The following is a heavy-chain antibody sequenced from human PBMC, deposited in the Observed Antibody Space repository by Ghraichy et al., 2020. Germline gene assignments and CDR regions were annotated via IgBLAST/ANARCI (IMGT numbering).Heavy chain of an antibody. J-gene: IGHJ3*02. CDR2: ISGSGGST. D-gene: IGHD6-13*01. V-gene: IGHV3-23*01. CDR1: GFTFSSYA. CDR3: AKIGGIAAAGGSDAFDI. Sequence: GGSLRLSCAASGFTFSSYAMSWVRQAPGKGLEWVSAISGSGGSTYYADSVKGRFTISRDNSKNTLYLQMNSLRAEDTAVYYCAKIGGIAAAGGSDAFDIWGQGTMVTVSS.